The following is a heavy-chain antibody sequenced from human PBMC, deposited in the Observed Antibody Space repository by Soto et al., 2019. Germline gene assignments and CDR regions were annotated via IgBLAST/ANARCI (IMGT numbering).Heavy chain of an antibody. J-gene: IGHJ5*02. V-gene: IGHV1-8*01. D-gene: IGHD3-3*01. CDR3: ARGIQRFWSGYDPRWFDP. Sequence: ASVKVSCKASGYTFTSYDINWVRQATGQGLEWMGWMNPNSGNTGYAQKFQGRVTMTRNTSISTAYMELSSLRSEDTAVYYCARGIQRFWSGYDPRWFDPWGQGTLVTVSS. CDR1: GYTFTSYD. CDR2: MNPNSGNT.